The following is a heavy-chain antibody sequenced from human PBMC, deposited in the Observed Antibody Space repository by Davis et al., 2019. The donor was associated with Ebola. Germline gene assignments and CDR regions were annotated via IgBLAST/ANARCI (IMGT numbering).Heavy chain of an antibody. CDR2: INAGNGNT. V-gene: IGHV1-3*01. J-gene: IGHJ4*02. D-gene: IGHD6-19*01. CDR3: ARDSSGWYFFDY. Sequence: AASVKVSCKASGYTFTSYYIHWVRQAPGQGLEWMGWINAGNGNTKYSQKFQGRVTITRDTSASTAYMELSSLRSEDTAVYYCARDSSGWYFFDYWGQGTLVTVSS. CDR1: GYTFTSYY.